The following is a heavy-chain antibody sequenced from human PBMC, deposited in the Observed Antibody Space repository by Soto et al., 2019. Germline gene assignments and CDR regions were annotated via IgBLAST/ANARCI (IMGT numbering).Heavy chain of an antibody. CDR3: ARFLGGAGSYYDGQNYNYYNGMDV. V-gene: IGHV1-69*13. J-gene: IGHJ6*02. CDR1: GGPYNSFA. D-gene: IGHD3-10*01. CDR2: IIPVFVTA. Sequence: GASVKVSCKASGGPYNSFAISWVLQAPGQGLEWIGGIIPVFVTATYAQKFKGRVTITAEESTSTAYMEVRSLTSEDTAVYYCARFLGGAGSYYDGQNYNYYNGMDVWGQGTTVTVSS.